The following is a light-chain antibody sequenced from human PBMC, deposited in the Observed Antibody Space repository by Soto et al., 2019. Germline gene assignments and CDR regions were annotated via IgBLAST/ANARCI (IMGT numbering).Light chain of an antibody. CDR1: RSSIGSNT. V-gene: IGLV1-44*01. J-gene: IGLJ1*01. CDR3: AAWDDSLNGFDV. Sequence: QPVLTQPPSASGTPGQRVTISCSGSRSSIGSNTINWYQHLPGTAPKLLIYSNNHRPSGVPDRISGSKSGTSASLAISGLQSEDEADYYCAAWDDSLNGFDVFGTGTKLTVL. CDR2: SNN.